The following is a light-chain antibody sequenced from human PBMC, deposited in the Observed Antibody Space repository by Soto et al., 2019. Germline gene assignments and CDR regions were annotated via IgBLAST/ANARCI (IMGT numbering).Light chain of an antibody. CDR1: QSVSLS. Sequence: EIVLTQSPATLSVSLGDSATLSCRASQSVSLSLAWYQMRPGQPPRLLIYGASTRATDIPARFSGSGSGTDFTLTISRLAPEDLAVYYCQQYGGSPRTFGQGTKVELK. J-gene: IGKJ1*01. CDR2: GAS. V-gene: IGKV3-20*01. CDR3: QQYGGSPRT.